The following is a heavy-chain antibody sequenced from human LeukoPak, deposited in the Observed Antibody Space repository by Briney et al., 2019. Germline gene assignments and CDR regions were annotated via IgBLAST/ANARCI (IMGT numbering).Heavy chain of an antibody. CDR1: GGSISSYY. CDR3: ARTPEVAATYYFDY. V-gene: IGHV4-59*08. J-gene: IGHJ4*02. Sequence: PSETLSLTCTVSGGSISSYYWSWIRQPPGKGLEWIGYIYYSGSTNYNPSLKSRVTISVDTSKNQFSLKLSSVTAADTAVYYCARTPEVAATYYFDYWGQGTLVTVSS. D-gene: IGHD2-15*01. CDR2: IYYSGST.